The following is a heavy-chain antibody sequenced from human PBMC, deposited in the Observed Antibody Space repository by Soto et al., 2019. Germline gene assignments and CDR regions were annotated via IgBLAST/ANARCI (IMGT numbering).Heavy chain of an antibody. CDR2: ISGGGGTT. D-gene: IGHD3-9*01. Sequence: EVQLLESGGGFVQPGESLRLSCAASGFTFSLSAMSWVRQAPGRGLEWVSSISGGGGTTEYAGSVKGRFSISRDNSKDTVHLQMNSLRAEDTAVYYCAKGPEYDILTGCDYWGQGALVSVSS. CDR3: AKGPEYDILTGCDY. CDR1: GFTFSLSA. J-gene: IGHJ4*02. V-gene: IGHV3-23*01.